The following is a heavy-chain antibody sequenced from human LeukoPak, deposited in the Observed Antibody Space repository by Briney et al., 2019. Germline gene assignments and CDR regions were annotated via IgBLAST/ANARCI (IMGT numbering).Heavy chain of an antibody. CDR2: IIPIFGTA. D-gene: IGHD3-22*01. Sequence: GASVKVSCKASGYTFTGYYMHWVRQAPGQGLEWMGGIIPIFGTANYAQKFQGRVTITADKSTSTAYMELSSLRSEDTAVYYCARSHYDSSGYYAFDIWGQGTMVTVSS. V-gene: IGHV1-69*06. CDR1: GYTFTGYY. J-gene: IGHJ3*02. CDR3: ARSHYDSSGYYAFDI.